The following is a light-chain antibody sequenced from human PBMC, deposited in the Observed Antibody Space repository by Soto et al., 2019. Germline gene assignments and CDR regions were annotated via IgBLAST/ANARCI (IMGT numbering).Light chain of an antibody. J-gene: IGKJ1*01. CDR2: GAS. CDR1: QSVSNNY. V-gene: IGKV3-20*01. Sequence: EIVLTQSPGTLSLSPGERATLSCRASQSVSNNYLAWYQQKPGQAPRLLIYGASNRATGIPDMFSGSGSGTDFTLTISRLEPEDFAVYYCQQYGSSGTFGQGTNVEIK. CDR3: QQYGSSGT.